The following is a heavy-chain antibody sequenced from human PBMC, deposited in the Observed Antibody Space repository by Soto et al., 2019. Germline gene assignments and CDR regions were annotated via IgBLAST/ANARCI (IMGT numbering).Heavy chain of an antibody. CDR1: GFTVSSNY. Sequence: EVQVVEPGGGLIQPGGSLRLSCAASGFTVSSNYMTWVRQAPGKGLEWASILWSAGLTYYADSVKGRFTISRDNSKNTLYLQMTSLRAEDSAVYYCARDLPPDLWGQGTLVTVSS. J-gene: IGHJ5*02. CDR2: LWSAGLT. V-gene: IGHV3-53*01. CDR3: ARDLPPDL.